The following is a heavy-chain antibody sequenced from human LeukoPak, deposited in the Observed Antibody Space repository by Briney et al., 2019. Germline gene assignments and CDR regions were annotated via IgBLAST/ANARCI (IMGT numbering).Heavy chain of an antibody. CDR1: GASMTSYY. V-gene: IGHV4-59*01. CDR3: ARIPGDRPDD. Sequence: KPSETLSLTCTVSGASMTSYYWTWLRQPPGKGLEWIGYMYFGERTNYNPSLKSRATISIDTSKKQFSLNLKSVTAADTAVYYCARIPGDRPDDWGQGTLVTVS. D-gene: IGHD7-27*01. J-gene: IGHJ4*02. CDR2: MYFGERT.